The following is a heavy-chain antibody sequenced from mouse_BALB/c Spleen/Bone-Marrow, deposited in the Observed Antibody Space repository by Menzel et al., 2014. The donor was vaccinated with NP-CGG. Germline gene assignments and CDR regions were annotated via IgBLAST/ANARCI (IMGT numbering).Heavy chain of an antibody. V-gene: IGHV14-3*02. CDR1: GFKIKDTY. J-gene: IGHJ2*01. D-gene: IGHD2-14*01. CDR3: ARYRLGTYFDY. Sequence: EVQLQQSGAELVKPGASVKLSCTASGFKIKDTYMHWVRQRPEQGLEWNGRIDPANGDTRYDPKFQGKATITADTSSSTAYLQLSSLTSEDTAVYCCARYRLGTYFDYWGQGTTLTVSS. CDR2: IDPANGDT.